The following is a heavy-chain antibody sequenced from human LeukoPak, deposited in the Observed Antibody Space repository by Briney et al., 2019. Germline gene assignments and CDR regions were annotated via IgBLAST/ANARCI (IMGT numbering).Heavy chain of an antibody. CDR3: ARGLRRRLGS. V-gene: IGHV4-34*01. Sequence: SETLSLTCAVYGGSFSGYYWSWIRQPPGKGLEWIGEINHSGGTNYNPSLKSRVTISVDTSKNQFSLKLSSVTAADTAVYYCARGLRRRLGSWGQGTLVTVSS. D-gene: IGHD3-16*01. CDR1: GGSFSGYY. CDR2: INHSGGT. J-gene: IGHJ4*02.